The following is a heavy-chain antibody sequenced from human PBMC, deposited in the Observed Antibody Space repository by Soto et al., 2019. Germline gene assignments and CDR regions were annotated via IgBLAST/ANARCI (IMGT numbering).Heavy chain of an antibody. CDR1: GYTFTGYY. V-gene: IGHV1-2*04. D-gene: IGHD6-13*01. CDR2: INPNSGGT. CDR3: ARWYISLPRLSLVIDY. J-gene: IGHJ4*02. Sequence: GASVKVSCKASGYTFTGYYIHWVRQAPGQGLEWMGWINPNSGGTNYAQKFQGWVTMTRDTSISTAYVELSRLRSDDTAVYYCARWYISLPRLSLVIDYRGPGALVTGFS.